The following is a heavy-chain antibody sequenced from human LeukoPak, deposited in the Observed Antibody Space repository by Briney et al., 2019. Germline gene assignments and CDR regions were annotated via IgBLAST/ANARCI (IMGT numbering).Heavy chain of an antibody. Sequence: PSETLSLTCTVSGGSISSYYWSWIRQPAGKGLEWIGRIYTSGSTNYNPSLKSRVTMSVDTSKNQFSLRLSSVTAADTAVYYCVRDGYCSSTSCYPFDYWGQGTLVTVSS. D-gene: IGHD2-2*03. CDR2: IYTSGST. CDR1: GGSISSYY. V-gene: IGHV4-4*07. J-gene: IGHJ4*02. CDR3: VRDGYCSSTSCYPFDY.